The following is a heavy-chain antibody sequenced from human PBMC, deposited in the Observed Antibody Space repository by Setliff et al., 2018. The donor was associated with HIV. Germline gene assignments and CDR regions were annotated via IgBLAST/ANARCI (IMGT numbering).Heavy chain of an antibody. CDR3: ARGQYGDELFDY. J-gene: IGHJ4*02. Sequence: ASVKVSCKASGYNFTSHDINWVRQAPGHGLEWMGWLASYNDDANYAQNLQGRVTMTTDKSTSTAYMELRSLRSDDTAVYYCARGQYGDELFDYWGQGTLVTVSS. V-gene: IGHV1-18*01. CDR1: GYNFTSHD. D-gene: IGHD4-17*01. CDR2: LASYNDDA.